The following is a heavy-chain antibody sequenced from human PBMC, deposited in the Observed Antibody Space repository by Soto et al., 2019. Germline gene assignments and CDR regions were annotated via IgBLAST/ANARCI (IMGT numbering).Heavy chain of an antibody. D-gene: IGHD3-9*01. Sequence: QVQLQESGPGLVKPSETLSLTCTVSGASLTIGNHYWSWIRQPPGKGLEWIGYISYNAYTNYNPSLKSRVTISADMSKNQFSLSLSSVTAADTAVYYCARVRYFAPDPWGQGTLVTVSS. CDR2: ISYNAYT. CDR3: ARVRYFAPDP. V-gene: IGHV4-61*01. J-gene: IGHJ5*02. CDR1: GASLTIGNHY.